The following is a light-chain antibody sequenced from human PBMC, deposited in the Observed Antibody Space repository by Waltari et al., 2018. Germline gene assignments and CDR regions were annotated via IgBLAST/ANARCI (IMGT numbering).Light chain of an antibody. CDR3: QQRSNWPLT. Sequence: EIVLTQSPATVSLSPGERATLSCRASQSVSSYLAWYQQQPCQAPRLLIYDASKMATGIPARFSGSGSGTDFTRTISSLEPEDFAVYYCQQRSNWPLTFGGGTKVEIK. J-gene: IGKJ4*01. V-gene: IGKV3-11*01. CDR2: DAS. CDR1: QSVSSY.